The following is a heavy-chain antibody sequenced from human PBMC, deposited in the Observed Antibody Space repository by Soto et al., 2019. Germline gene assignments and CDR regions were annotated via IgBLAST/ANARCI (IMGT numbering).Heavy chain of an antibody. V-gene: IGHV3-23*01. J-gene: IGHJ4*02. Sequence: GGSLRLSCVASGLTFGSRAMSWVRQAPGEGLQWVSTVTDTGGDAKYADSVRGRFVISRDNSKKTLYLQMTSLTAEDSAMYFCARGSTDSYPGSRIFDFWGRGTLVTVSS. CDR2: VTDTGGDA. D-gene: IGHD3-10*01. CDR1: GLTFGSRA. CDR3: ARGSTDSYPGSRIFDF.